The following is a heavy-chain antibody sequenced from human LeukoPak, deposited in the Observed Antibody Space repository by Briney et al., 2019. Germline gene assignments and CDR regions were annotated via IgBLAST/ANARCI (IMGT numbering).Heavy chain of an antibody. CDR2: IYYNGST. CDR3: ARGYSSSWYYFDY. D-gene: IGHD6-13*01. CDR1: GGSISSGGYY. Sequence: SQTLSLTCTVSGGSISSGGYYWSWIRQHPGKGLEWIGYIYYNGSTYYNPSLKSRVTISVDTSKNQFSLKLSSVTAADTAVYYCARGYSSSWYYFDYWGQGTLVTVSS. J-gene: IGHJ4*02. V-gene: IGHV4-31*03.